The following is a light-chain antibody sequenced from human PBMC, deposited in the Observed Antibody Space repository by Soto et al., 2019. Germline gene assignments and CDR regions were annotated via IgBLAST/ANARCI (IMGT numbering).Light chain of an antibody. V-gene: IGLV1-36*01. CDR3: GAWDDSLNGWV. CDR2: YDD. J-gene: IGLJ3*02. Sequence: QSVLTQPPSVSEGLGQRVTISCSGSTSNIGKNTVNWYQQLPGEAPKLFIYYDDLLASGVSDRFSGSKSGTSASLAISGLQSEDEADYYCGAWDDSLNGWVFGGGTKLTVL. CDR1: TSNIGKNT.